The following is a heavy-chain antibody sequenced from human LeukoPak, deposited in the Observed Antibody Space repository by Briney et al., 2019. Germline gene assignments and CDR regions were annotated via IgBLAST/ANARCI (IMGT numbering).Heavy chain of an antibody. V-gene: IGHV3-73*01. J-gene: IGHJ6*02. D-gene: IGHD1-26*01. CDR1: GFTFSGST. CDR3: IRGAASGSYYGLDV. CDR2: IRSKANNYET. Sequence: GGSLRLSCAASGFTFSGSTMHWVRQASGKGLEWVGRIRSKANNYETAYGTSVKGRFTLSRDDLKNTAYLQMNSLKTEDTAVYYCIRGAASGSYYGLDVWGQGATDTVSS.